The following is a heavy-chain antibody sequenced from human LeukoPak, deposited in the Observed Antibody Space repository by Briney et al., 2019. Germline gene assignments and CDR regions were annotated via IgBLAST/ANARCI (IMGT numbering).Heavy chain of an antibody. CDR1: GFSLSTSGVG. CDR3: AHSHGYGSSWSGFDS. J-gene: IGHJ4*02. D-gene: IGHD6-13*01. Sequence: SGPTLVKPTQTLTLTCTFSGFSLSTSGVGVGWIRQPPGKALEWLALIYWDDEKRHSPSLKSRLTITKDTSKNQVVLTMTNMDPVVTATYYCAHSHGYGSSWSGFDSWGQGTLVTVSS. V-gene: IGHV2-5*02. CDR2: IYWDDEK.